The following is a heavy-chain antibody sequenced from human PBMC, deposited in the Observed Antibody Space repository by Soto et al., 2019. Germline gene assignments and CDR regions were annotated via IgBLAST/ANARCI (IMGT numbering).Heavy chain of an antibody. CDR1: GFTFSSYW. CDR2: IDEYGNTI. CDR3: TRDIGGKGAY. D-gene: IGHD3-10*01. Sequence: GGSLRLSCATSGFTFSSYWMHWVRQVPGKGLLWVSRIDEYGNTINYADSVRGRFTISRDNARNTLYLEMNSLRAEDTALYYCTRDIGGKGAYWGPGTLVTVSS. J-gene: IGHJ4*02. V-gene: IGHV3-74*01.